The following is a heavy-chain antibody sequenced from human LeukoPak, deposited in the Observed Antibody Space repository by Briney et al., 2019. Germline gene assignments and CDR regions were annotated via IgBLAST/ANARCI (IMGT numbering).Heavy chain of an antibody. Sequence: PSETLSLTCTVSGGSVSSGSYYWSWIRQPPGKGLEWIGYIYYSGSTNYNPSLKSRVTISVDTSKNQFSLKLSSVTAADTAVYYCARVRGVISGKNNWFDPWGQGTLVIVSS. CDR1: GGSVSSGSYY. J-gene: IGHJ5*02. D-gene: IGHD3-10*01. CDR3: ARVRGVISGKNNWFDP. CDR2: IYYSGST. V-gene: IGHV4-61*01.